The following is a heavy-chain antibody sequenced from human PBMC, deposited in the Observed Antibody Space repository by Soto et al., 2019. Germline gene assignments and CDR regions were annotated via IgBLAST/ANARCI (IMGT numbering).Heavy chain of an antibody. V-gene: IGHV3-66*01. CDR1: GFTFDDYA. CDR2: IYSGGST. CDR3: ARDLEDTAPAYYYYYGMDV. D-gene: IGHD5-18*01. J-gene: IGHJ6*02. Sequence: GGSLRLSCTTSGFTFDDYAMSWVRQAPGKGLEWVSVIYSGGSTYYADSVKGRFTISRDNAKNSLYLQMNSLRAEDTAVYYCARDLEDTAPAYYYYYGMDVWGQGTTVTV.